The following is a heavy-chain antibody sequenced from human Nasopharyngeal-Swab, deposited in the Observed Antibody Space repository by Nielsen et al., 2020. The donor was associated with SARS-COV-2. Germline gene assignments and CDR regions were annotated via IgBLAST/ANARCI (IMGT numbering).Heavy chain of an antibody. J-gene: IGHJ6*02. CDR3: AREDYYDSSGYPPYYYYGMDV. V-gene: IGHV1-46*01. Sequence: WVRQAPGQGLEWMGINNPSGGSTSYAQKFQGRVTMTRDTSTSTVYVELSSLRSEDTAVYYCAREDYYDSSGYPPYYYYGMDVWGQGTTVTVSS. CDR2: NNPSGGST. D-gene: IGHD3-22*01.